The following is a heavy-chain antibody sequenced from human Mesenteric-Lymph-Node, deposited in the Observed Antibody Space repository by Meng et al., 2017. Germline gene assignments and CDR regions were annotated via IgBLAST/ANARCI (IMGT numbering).Heavy chain of an antibody. J-gene: IGHJ5*02. CDR2: ISAYNGNT. Sequence: ASVKVSCKASGYTFTSYGISWVRQAPGQGLEWMGWISAYNGNTNYAQKLQGRVTMTTDTSTSTAYMELRSLRSEDTAVYYCASGNLIAAAGLYWFDPWGQGTLVTVSS. V-gene: IGHV1-18*01. CDR1: GYTFTSYG. D-gene: IGHD6-13*01. CDR3: ASGNLIAAAGLYWFDP.